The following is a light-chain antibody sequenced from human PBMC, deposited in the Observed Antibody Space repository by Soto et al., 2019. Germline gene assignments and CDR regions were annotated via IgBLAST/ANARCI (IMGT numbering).Light chain of an antibody. CDR3: CSYAGSSTLYV. CDR2: EGS. J-gene: IGLJ1*01. CDR1: SSDVGSYNL. V-gene: IGLV2-23*01. Sequence: QSALTQPASVSGSPGQSIPISCTGTSSDVGSYNLVSWYQHHPGKAPKLMIYEGSKRPSGVSNRFSGSKSGNTASLTISGLQAEDEADYYCCSYAGSSTLYVFGTGTKVTVL.